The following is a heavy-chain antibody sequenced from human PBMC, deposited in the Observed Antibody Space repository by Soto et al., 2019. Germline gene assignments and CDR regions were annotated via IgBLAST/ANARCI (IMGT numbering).Heavy chain of an antibody. V-gene: IGHV1-69*13. CDR3: ARDRSCSGGSCYFDY. Sequence: SVKVSCKASGGTFSSYRINWVRQAPGQGLEWVGGIVPIYRTADYAQKFQGRVTITADESARTSYMELSSLRSEDTAVYYCARDRSCSGGSCYFDYWGQRTLVTVSS. D-gene: IGHD2-15*01. CDR1: GGTFSSYR. J-gene: IGHJ4*02. CDR2: IVPIYRTA.